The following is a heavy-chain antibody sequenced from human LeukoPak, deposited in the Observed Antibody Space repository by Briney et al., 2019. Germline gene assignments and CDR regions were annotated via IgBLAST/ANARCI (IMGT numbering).Heavy chain of an antibody. D-gene: IGHD5-12*01. CDR1: GGSISSGGYY. CDR3: ARDLRGYSGYDPFDF. CDR2: IKQDGSEK. Sequence: PSETLSLTCTVSGGSISSGGYYWTWIRQAPGKGLEWVANIKQDGSEKYYVDSVKGRFTISRDNAKNSLYLQMNSLRAEDTAVYHCARDLRGYSGYDPFDFWGQGTLVTVSS. V-gene: IGHV3-7*01. J-gene: IGHJ4*02.